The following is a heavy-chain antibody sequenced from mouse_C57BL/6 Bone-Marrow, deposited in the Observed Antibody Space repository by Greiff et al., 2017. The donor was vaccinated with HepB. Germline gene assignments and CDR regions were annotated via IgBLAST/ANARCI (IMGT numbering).Heavy chain of an antibody. D-gene: IGHD1-1*01. J-gene: IGHJ1*03. CDR2: IYPGDGDT. CDR1: GYAFSSYW. CDR3: ARGGVADWYFDV. Sequence: QVQLKQSGAELVKPGASVKISCKASGYAFSSYWMNWVKQRPGKGLEWIGQIYPGDGDTNYNGKFKGKATLTADKSSSTAYMQLSSLTSEDSAVYFCARGGVADWYFDVWGTGTTVTVSS. V-gene: IGHV1-80*01.